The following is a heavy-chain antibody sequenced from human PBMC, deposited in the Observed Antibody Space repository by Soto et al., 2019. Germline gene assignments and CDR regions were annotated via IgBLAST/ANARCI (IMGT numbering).Heavy chain of an antibody. J-gene: IGHJ6*02. V-gene: IGHV3-74*01. Sequence: GWSLRLSCAASGFTFSSYWMHWVRQAPGKGLVWVSRINSDGSSTPYADSVRGRFTISRDNSKNTLYLDMHSLTSDDTAVYFCARSLWSPYFYYGLDVWGHGTTVTVSS. D-gene: IGHD2-21*01. CDR2: INSDGSST. CDR1: GFTFSSYW. CDR3: ARSLWSPYFYYGLDV.